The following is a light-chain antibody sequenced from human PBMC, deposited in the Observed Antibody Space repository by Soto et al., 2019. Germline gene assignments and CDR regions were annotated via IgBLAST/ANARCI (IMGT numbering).Light chain of an antibody. CDR2: EVS. J-gene: IGLJ1*01. CDR3: SSYTNSSTYV. CDR1: SSDVGSYNF. Sequence: QSVLAQPASVSGSPGQSITISCTGTSSDVGSYNFVSWYQQLPGKAPKLMIYEVSNRPSGVSNRFSGSKSGNTASLTISGLQAEDEADYYCSSYTNSSTYVFGSGTKVTVL. V-gene: IGLV2-14*01.